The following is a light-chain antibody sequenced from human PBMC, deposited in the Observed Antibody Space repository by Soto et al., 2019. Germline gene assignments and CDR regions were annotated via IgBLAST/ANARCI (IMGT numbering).Light chain of an antibody. V-gene: IGKV2-30*01. CDR1: VSLVYTDGISY. J-gene: IGKJ1*01. CDR2: RAS. Sequence: EGVVTQSPLSLPVTLGQPASISCRSSVSLVYTDGISYSDWLQKRPGESPRRLINRASKRDSRLPDRFSGSGSGNDFTPKISRVEDEDVGFYYCMQGMHWPPTFGQGTKVDI. CDR3: MQGMHWPPT.